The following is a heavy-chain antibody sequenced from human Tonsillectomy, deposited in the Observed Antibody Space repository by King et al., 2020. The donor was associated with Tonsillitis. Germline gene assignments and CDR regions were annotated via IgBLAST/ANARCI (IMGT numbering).Heavy chain of an antibody. CDR2: IDPSDSYT. CDR3: ARLIAVYTSEPEWVFDC. CDR1: GYSFPNYY. Sequence: VQLVESGAEVKKPGESLRISCQGSGYSFPNYYITWVRQMPGKGLEWMGRIDPSDSYTNYSPSFQGHVTISADKSISTAYLQWSSLKASDTAMYYCARLIAVYTSEPEWVFDCWGQGTLVSVSS. D-gene: IGHD2/OR15-2a*01. V-gene: IGHV5-10-1*03. J-gene: IGHJ4*02.